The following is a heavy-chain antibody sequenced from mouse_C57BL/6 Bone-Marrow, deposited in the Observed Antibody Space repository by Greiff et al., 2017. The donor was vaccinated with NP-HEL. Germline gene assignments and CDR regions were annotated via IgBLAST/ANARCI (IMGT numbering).Heavy chain of an antibody. CDR3: ARHEGYDGAMDY. V-gene: IGHV5-12*01. Sequence: EVQGVESGGGLVQPGGSLKLSCAASGFTFSDYYMYWVRQTPEKRLEWVAYISNGGGSTYYPDTVKGRFTISRDNAKNTLYLQVSRLKSEDTAMYYCARHEGYDGAMDYWGQGTSVTVSS. D-gene: IGHD2-2*01. CDR2: ISNGGGST. J-gene: IGHJ4*01. CDR1: GFTFSDYY.